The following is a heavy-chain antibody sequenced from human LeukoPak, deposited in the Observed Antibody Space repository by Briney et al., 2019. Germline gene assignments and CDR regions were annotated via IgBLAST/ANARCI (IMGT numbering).Heavy chain of an antibody. V-gene: IGHV3-48*02. CDR1: GFTFSTYS. CDR3: ARVSAYSSGWPLLDY. D-gene: IGHD6-19*01. Sequence: AGGSLRLSCAASGFTFSTYSLNWVRQAPGKGLEWVSYISSSSTTIKYADSVKGRFTISRDNAKNSLFLQMNSLRDEDTAVYYCARVSAYSSGWPLLDYWGQGALVTVSS. CDR2: ISSSSTTI. J-gene: IGHJ4*02.